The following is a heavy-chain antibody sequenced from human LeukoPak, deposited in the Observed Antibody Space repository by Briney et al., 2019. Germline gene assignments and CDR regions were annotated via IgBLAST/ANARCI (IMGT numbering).Heavy chain of an antibody. Sequence: PSETLSLTCTVSGGSISSYYWSWIRQPPGKGLEWTGYIYYSGSTNYNPSLKSRVTISVDTSKNQFSLKLSSVTAADTAVYYCARGASLLWFGELLYPYFDYWGQGTLVTVSS. D-gene: IGHD3-10*01. V-gene: IGHV4-59*01. CDR1: GGSISSYY. CDR3: ARGASLLWFGELLYPYFDY. J-gene: IGHJ4*02. CDR2: IYYSGST.